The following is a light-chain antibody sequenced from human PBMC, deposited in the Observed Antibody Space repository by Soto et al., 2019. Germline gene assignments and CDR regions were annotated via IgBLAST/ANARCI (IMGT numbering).Light chain of an antibody. CDR3: CSYAGTYSLYV. CDR1: SSHFGDYNY. J-gene: IGLJ1*01. CDR2: DVS. V-gene: IGLV2-11*01. Sequence: QSVLTQPRSVSGSPGQSVTISCTGTSSHFGDYNYVSWYQQHPGKAPKLMIYDVSKRPSGVPDRFSGSKSGNTASLTISGLQAEDEADYYCCSYAGTYSLYVFGTGTKLTVL.